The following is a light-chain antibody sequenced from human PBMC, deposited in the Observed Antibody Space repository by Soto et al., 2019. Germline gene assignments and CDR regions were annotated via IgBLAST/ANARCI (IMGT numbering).Light chain of an antibody. V-gene: IGKV3D-15*01. CDR2: GAS. Sequence: EIVMTQSPATLSVSPWERAALSCRASQSVSSNLAWYQQKPGQAPRLLIYGASIRATGIPARFSGSGSGTEFTLTISSLQSEDFAVYYCHQYNNWPITFGQGTRLEIK. CDR3: HQYNNWPIT. CDR1: QSVSSN. J-gene: IGKJ5*01.